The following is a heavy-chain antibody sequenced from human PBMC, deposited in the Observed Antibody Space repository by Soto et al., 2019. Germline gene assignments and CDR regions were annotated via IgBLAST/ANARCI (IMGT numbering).Heavy chain of an antibody. J-gene: IGHJ6*02. CDR3: AHAERQDYYYGMDV. Sequence: QITLKESGPTLVKPTQTLTLTCTFSGFSLSTSGVGVGWIRQPPGKALEWLALIYWNDDKRYSPSLKSRLTITKDTSKNQVVLTMTNMDPVDTATYYCAHAERQDYYYGMDVWGQGTTVTVSS. CDR2: IYWNDDK. D-gene: IGHD1-1*01. CDR1: GFSLSTSGVG. V-gene: IGHV2-5*01.